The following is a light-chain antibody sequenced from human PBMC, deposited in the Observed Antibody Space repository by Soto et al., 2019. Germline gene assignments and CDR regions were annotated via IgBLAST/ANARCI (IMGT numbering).Light chain of an antibody. CDR1: SSDVGNYYL. J-gene: IGLJ2*01. Sequence: QPVLTQPASVSGSPGQSITISCTGTSSDVGNYYLVSWYQHHPGKAPKLMIYEDTKRPSGVSHRFSGSKSGNTASLTISGLQSEDEADYYCSSDAGSSTVVFGGGTKLTVL. CDR3: SSDAGSSTVV. V-gene: IGLV2-23*01. CDR2: EDT.